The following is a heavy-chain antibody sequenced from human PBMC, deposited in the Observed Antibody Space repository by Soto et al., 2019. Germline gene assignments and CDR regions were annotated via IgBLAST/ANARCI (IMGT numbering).Heavy chain of an antibody. CDR1: GFTFDDYN. J-gene: IGHJ6*02. D-gene: IGHD6-19*01. Sequence: GGSLRLSCAASGFTFDDYNMHWVRQAPGKGLEWVSLISWDGGSTYYADSVKGRFTISRDNSKNSLYLQMNSLRTEDTALYYCAKDMGSGWIHYGMDVWGQGTTVTVSS. CDR3: AKDMGSGWIHYGMDV. V-gene: IGHV3-43*01. CDR2: ISWDGGST.